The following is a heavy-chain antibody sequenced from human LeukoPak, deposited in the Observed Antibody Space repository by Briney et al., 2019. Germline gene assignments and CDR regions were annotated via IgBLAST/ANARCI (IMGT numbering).Heavy chain of an antibody. CDR2: INPSVAST. J-gene: IGHJ3*02. Sequence: ASVKVSCKASGYTFINHWMHWVRQAPGQGFEWMGIINPSVASTIYAQKFQGRVTMTRDMSTSTVYMELSSLRSEDTAVYYCARTGMVVARRHGAFNIWGPGTMVTVSS. CDR1: GYTFINHW. D-gene: IGHD1-1*01. V-gene: IGHV1-46*01. CDR3: ARTGMVVARRHGAFNI.